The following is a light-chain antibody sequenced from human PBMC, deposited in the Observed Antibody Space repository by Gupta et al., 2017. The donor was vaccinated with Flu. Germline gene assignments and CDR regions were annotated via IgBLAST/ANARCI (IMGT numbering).Light chain of an antibody. CDR1: SNDVGAYNR. CDR3: SSHAGRGRVTYV. CDR2: AVT. J-gene: IGLJ1*01. Sequence: QSAPTQPRSVSGSPGQSVTISCTGTSNDVGAYNRVSWYEQRPGKAPTLILYAVTERPSGVPDRFSGAKSCNTASLTTSGLQADDEADEYCSSHAGRGRVTYVFGTGTTVTVL. V-gene: IGLV2-11*01.